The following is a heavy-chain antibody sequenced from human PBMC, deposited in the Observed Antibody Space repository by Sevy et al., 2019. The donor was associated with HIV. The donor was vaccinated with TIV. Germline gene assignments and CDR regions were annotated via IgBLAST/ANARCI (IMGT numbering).Heavy chain of an antibody. J-gene: IGHJ4*02. CDR2: ISSRSSYT. CDR3: ARNDYGGNGASGNSFYC. CDR1: GFTFNEYY. D-gene: IGHD4-17*01. Sequence: GGSLRLSCAASGFTFNEYYMSWIRQAPGKGLEWVSYISSRSSYTNYAASVKGRFTTFRDNAQNSLFLQMNSLRAEDTAVYYCARNDYGGNGASGNSFYCWDQGTLVTVSS. V-gene: IGHV3-11*06.